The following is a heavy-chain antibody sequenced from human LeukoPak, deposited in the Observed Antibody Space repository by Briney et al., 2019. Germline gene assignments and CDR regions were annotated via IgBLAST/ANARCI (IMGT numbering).Heavy chain of an antibody. D-gene: IGHD2-2*02. CDR3: AREGGCSSTSCYNPDY. V-gene: IGHV3-30-3*01. Sequence: GGSLRLSCAASGFTFSSFAMHWVRQAPGKGLEWVAVISYDGSNKYYADSVKGRFTISRDSSKNTLYLQMNSLRAEDTAVYYCAREGGCSSTSCYNPDYWGQGTLVTVSS. CDR1: GFTFSSFA. CDR2: ISYDGSNK. J-gene: IGHJ4*02.